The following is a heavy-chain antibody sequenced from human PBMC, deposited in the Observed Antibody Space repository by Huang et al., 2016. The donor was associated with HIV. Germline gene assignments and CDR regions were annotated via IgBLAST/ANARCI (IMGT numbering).Heavy chain of an antibody. Sequence: QVQLQESGPGLVKPSQTLSLTCSVSGGSISSGNYYWSWIRQPAGKGMEWIGHIYTSGTTISNASRKSRVTISVATSKNQFSLKLSSVTAADTAVYYCARLTGYSTFDIWGHGTVVTVSS. V-gene: IGHV4-61*09. CDR1: GGSISSGNYY. D-gene: IGHD3-9*01. J-gene: IGHJ3*02. CDR2: IYTSGTT. CDR3: ARLTGYSTFDI.